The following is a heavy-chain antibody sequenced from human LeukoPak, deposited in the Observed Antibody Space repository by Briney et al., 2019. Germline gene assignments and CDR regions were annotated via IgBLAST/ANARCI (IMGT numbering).Heavy chain of an antibody. Sequence: SETLSLTCAVSGGSISSGGYSWSWIRQPPGKGLEWIGYIYYSGSTNYNPSLKSRVTISVDTSKNQFSLKLSSVTAADTAVYYCARDQEMTTMTTFAFDIWGQGTMVTVSS. CDR2: IYYSGST. D-gene: IGHD4-17*01. J-gene: IGHJ3*02. CDR1: GGSISSGGYS. CDR3: ARDQEMTTMTTFAFDI. V-gene: IGHV4-30-4*07.